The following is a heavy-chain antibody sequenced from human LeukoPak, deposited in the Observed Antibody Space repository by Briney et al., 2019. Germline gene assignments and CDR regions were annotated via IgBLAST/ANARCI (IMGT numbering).Heavy chain of an antibody. CDR1: GGTFSSYA. D-gene: IGHD5-24*01. CDR3: ARSTEKGGDGYAGY. CDR2: IIPIFGTA. J-gene: IGHJ4*02. V-gene: IGHV1-69*06. Sequence: ASVKVSCKASGGTFSSYASSWVRQAAGHGLEWMGGIIPIFGTANYAQKFQGRVTITADNSTSTAYMELSSLRSEDTAVYYCARSTEKGGDGYAGYWGQGTLVTVSS.